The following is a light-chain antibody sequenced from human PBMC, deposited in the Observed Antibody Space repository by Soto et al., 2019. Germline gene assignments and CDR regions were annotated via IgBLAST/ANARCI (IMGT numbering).Light chain of an antibody. CDR2: GAS. CDR3: QQYGSSPPYT. Sequence: EIVLTQSPGTLSLSPGERATLSCRASQSVSSSYLAWYQQKPGQAHRLLIYGASSRATGIPDRFSGSGSGTDFSLTISRLEPEDFAVYYWQQYGSSPPYTFGPGTQVDIK. CDR1: QSVSSSY. V-gene: IGKV3-20*01. J-gene: IGKJ3*01.